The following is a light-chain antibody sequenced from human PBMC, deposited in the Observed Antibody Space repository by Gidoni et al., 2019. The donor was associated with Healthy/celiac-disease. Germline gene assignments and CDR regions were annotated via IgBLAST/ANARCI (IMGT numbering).Light chain of an antibody. Sequence: QSVLTQPPSASGTPGQRVTISCSGRSSTIGSNTVTWYQQLPGTAPKLLIYSNNQRPSGVPDRFSGSKSGTSASLAISGLQSEDEADYYCAAWDDSLNGQVFGTGTKVTVL. CDR2: SNN. CDR1: SSTIGSNT. J-gene: IGLJ1*01. V-gene: IGLV1-44*01. CDR3: AAWDDSLNGQV.